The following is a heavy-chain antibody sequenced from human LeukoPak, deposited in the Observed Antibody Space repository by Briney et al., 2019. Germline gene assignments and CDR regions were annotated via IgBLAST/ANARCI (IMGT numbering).Heavy chain of an antibody. CDR1: GGYVSAVDCY. J-gene: IGHJ6*02. Sequence: SETLSLTCTVSGGYVSAVDCYWTWIRQSPGKGLEWIGYIFSSGTTHYNPSLKSRITMSMDKSKDQFSLKLTSVTAADTAVYYCARDQKTRGYSYGQLGPRYYYYYYGMDVWGQGTTVTVSS. CDR2: IFSSGTT. D-gene: IGHD5-18*01. CDR3: ARDQKTRGYSYGQLGPRYYYYYYGMDV. V-gene: IGHV4-30-4*01.